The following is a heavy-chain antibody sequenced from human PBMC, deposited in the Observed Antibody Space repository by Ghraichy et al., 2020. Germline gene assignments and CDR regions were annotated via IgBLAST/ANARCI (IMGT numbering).Heavy chain of an antibody. D-gene: IGHD6-19*01. CDR2: ISGSGGST. J-gene: IGHJ6*02. Sequence: GGSLRLSCAASGFTFSSYAMSWVRQAPGKGLEWVSAISGSGGSTYYADSVKGRFTISRDNSKDTLYLQMNSLRAEDTAVYYCAKGLIAVAGTVLGYYYYGMDVWGQGTTVTVSS. CDR3: AKGLIAVAGTVLGYYYYGMDV. V-gene: IGHV3-23*01. CDR1: GFTFSSYA.